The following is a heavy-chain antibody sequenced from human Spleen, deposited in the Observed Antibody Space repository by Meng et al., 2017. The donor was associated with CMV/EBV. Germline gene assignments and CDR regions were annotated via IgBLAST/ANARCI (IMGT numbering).Heavy chain of an antibody. J-gene: IGHJ4*02. Sequence: GESLKISCAASGSTFSTYDMNWVRQAPGKGLEWVALIRSDGNNKYYADSVKGRFTISRDNSYNTLYLQMNSLRVEDTAVYYCAKDPSYYRYYFDYWGQGTLVTVSS. D-gene: IGHD3-10*01. V-gene: IGHV3-30*02. CDR1: GSTFSTYD. CDR2: IRSDGNNK. CDR3: AKDPSYYRYYFDY.